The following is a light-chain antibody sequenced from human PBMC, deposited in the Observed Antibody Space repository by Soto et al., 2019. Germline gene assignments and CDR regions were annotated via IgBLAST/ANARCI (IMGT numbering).Light chain of an antibody. V-gene: IGKV1-39*01. CDR3: QQSFITPYT. Sequence: DIQMTQSPSSLSASVGDTVTITCRASQSISVHLNWYQQKPGKVPKLLIYAASNLHSGVPSRFYGSGSETDFALTISSLQPEDFATYYCQQSFITPYTFGQGTRLEIK. CDR1: QSISVH. J-gene: IGKJ2*01. CDR2: AAS.